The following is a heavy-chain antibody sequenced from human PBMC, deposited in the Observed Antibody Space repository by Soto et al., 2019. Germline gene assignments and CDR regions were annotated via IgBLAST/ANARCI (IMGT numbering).Heavy chain of an antibody. J-gene: IGHJ4*02. Sequence: VQLVESGGGLVEPGGSLRLSCAASGFSFSNAWMNWVRQAPGKGLEWVGRIKSNTDGGTTDYAAPVKDRFTISRDDSKNTLYLQMNSLKTEDTAVYYCTTSIKTKVSGWGQGTLVTVSS. CDR2: IKSNTDGGTT. D-gene: IGHD6-25*01. V-gene: IGHV3-15*07. CDR3: TTSIKTKVSG. CDR1: GFSFSNAW.